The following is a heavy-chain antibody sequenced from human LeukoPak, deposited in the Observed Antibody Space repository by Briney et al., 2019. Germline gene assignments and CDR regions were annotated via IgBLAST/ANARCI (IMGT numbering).Heavy chain of an antibody. Sequence: GGSLRLSCAASGFTFSSYEMNWVRQAPGKGLEWVSSISSGSSYIYYADSVKGRFTISRDNAKNSLYLQMNSLRAEDTAVYYCARVYGGNMRDAFDIWGQGTMVTVSS. V-gene: IGHV3-21*01. CDR2: ISSGSSYI. CDR1: GFTFSSYE. D-gene: IGHD4-23*01. CDR3: ARVYGGNMRDAFDI. J-gene: IGHJ3*02.